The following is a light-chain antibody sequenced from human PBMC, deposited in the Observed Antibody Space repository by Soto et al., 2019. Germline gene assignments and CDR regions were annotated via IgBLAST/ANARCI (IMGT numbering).Light chain of an antibody. CDR2: EVS. Sequence: QSALTQPASVSGSPGQSITISCTGTSSDIGIYNYVSWYQQHPGKAPKLVICEVSNRPSGVSSRFSGSKSGNTASLTISEPRAEDEADYYCTSFTTTNIWVFGGGTKVTVL. CDR1: SSDIGIYNY. V-gene: IGLV2-14*01. J-gene: IGLJ3*02. CDR3: TSFTTTNIWV.